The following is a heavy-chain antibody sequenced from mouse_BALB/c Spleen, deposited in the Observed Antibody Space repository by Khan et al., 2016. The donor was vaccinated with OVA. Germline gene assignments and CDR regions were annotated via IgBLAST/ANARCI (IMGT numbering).Heavy chain of an antibody. CDR2: IDPANGYV. CDR1: GFTIKDTY. D-gene: IGHD2-4*01. V-gene: IGHV14-3*02. J-gene: IGHJ3*01. Sequence: EVQLQESGAEFVKPGASVKLSCTASGFTIKDTYIHWVKQRPEQGLEWIGRIDPANGYVKYDPNFQGKATITADTSSNTAYLHLNSLTSEDTAVYYCARSNYDDGSYWGQGTLVTVSA. CDR3: ARSNYDDGSY.